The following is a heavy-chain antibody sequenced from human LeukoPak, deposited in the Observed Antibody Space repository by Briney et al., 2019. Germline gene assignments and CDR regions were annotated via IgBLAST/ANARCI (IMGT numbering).Heavy chain of an antibody. J-gene: IGHJ4*02. V-gene: IGHV4-34*01. CDR2: INHSGST. D-gene: IGHD3-10*01. CDR1: GGSFSGYY. CDR3: AGTDLITMVRGPMRY. Sequence: SETLSLTCAVYGGSFSGYYWSWIRQPPGKGLEWIGEINHSGSTNYNPSLKSRVTISVDTSENQFSLKLSSVTAADTAVYYCAGTDLITMVRGPMRYWGQGTLVTVSS.